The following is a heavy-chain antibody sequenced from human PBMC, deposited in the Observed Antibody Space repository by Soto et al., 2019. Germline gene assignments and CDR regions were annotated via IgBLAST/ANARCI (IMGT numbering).Heavy chain of an antibody. CDR2: ISRTSNYI. CDR1: GFTFSSYS. J-gene: IGHJ4*02. V-gene: IGHV3-21*01. D-gene: IGHD3-3*01. Sequence: GGSLRLSCAASGFTFSSYSMNWVRQAPGKGLEWVSSISRTSNYIYYTDSVKGRFTISRDNAKNSIYLQMNSLRAEDAATYYCASGVFGLVSPVIGGYWGQGTLVTVSS. CDR3: ASGVFGLVSPVIGGY.